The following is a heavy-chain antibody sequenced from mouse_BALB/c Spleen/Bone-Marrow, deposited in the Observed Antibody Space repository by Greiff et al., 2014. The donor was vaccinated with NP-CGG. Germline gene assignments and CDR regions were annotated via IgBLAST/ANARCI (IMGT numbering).Heavy chain of an antibody. Sequence: GSELVRPGASVKLSCKASGYIFANYWMHWVKQRHGQGLEWIGNISPRSGSTNYEEKFKSKATQTVDTSSATAYMYLNSLASEDSAFYYCTRIFDYWGQGTILTVS. CDR1: GYIFANYW. J-gene: IGHJ2*01. V-gene: IGHV1S22*01. CDR2: ISPRSGST. CDR3: TRIFDY.